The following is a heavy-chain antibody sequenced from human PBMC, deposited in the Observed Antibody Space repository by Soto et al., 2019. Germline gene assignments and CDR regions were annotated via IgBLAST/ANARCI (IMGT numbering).Heavy chain of an antibody. Sequence: GGSLRLSCAASGFTFSSYAMHWVRQAPGKGLEWVAVISYDGSNKYYADSVKGRFTISRDNSKNTLYLQMNSLRAEDTAVYYCARDAGSDYGDYENYYYYGMDVWGQGTTVTVSS. D-gene: IGHD4-17*01. CDR1: GFTFSSYA. J-gene: IGHJ6*02. CDR2: ISYDGSNK. V-gene: IGHV3-30-3*01. CDR3: ARDAGSDYGDYENYYYYGMDV.